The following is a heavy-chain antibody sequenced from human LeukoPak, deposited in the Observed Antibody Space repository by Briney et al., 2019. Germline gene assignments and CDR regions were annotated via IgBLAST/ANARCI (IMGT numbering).Heavy chain of an antibody. CDR3: ARGSSIAARPDFDY. CDR1: GYSISRAYS. Sequence: SETLSLTCSVSGYSISRAYSWGRVRQPPGKGLEWIGSIYYSGSTYYNPSLKSRVTISVDTSKNQFSLKLSSVTAADTAVYYCARGSSIAARPDFDYWGQGTLVTVSS. D-gene: IGHD6-6*01. CDR2: IYYSGST. J-gene: IGHJ4*02. V-gene: IGHV4-38-2*02.